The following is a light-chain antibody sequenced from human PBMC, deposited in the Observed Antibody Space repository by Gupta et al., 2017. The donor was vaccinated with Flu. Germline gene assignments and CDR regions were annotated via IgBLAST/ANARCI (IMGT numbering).Light chain of an antibody. CDR2: KAC. CDR1: QSINTW. Sequence: DIQMTQSPSTLSASVGDRVTITCRASQSINTWLAWYQQKPGKAPTLLIYKACSLDSGVPSRFSGSGSGTEFTLTISSVQPDDFATYYCHQYDSYSYSFGPGTKLEIK. J-gene: IGKJ2*03. V-gene: IGKV1-5*03. CDR3: HQYDSYSYS.